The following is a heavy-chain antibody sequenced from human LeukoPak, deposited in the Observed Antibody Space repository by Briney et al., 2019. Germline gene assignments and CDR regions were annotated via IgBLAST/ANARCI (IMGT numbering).Heavy chain of an antibody. CDR1: GFTLYNVW. D-gene: IGHD3-10*01. Sequence: GSLRPSCDVYGFTLYNVWMSRGRHAEGEGLEWGCRIKSKNDGGTKDYAATVKGRFTISGDDSKNKLYMQMNSLKTEDTAVYYCNRYYYPSGSYGELGYWGQGTLVTVSS. J-gene: IGHJ4*02. CDR3: NRYYYPSGSYGELGY. CDR2: IKSKNDGGTK. V-gene: IGHV3-15*01.